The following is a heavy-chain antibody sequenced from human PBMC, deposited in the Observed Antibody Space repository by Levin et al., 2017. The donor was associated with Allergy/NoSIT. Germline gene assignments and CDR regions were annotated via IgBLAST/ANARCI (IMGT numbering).Heavy chain of an antibody. V-gene: IGHV4-30-4*01. Sequence: SETLSLTCTVSGGSINSGDYYWSWIRQPPGKGLEWIGYIYYSGSTYYNPSLKSRVTISVDTSKNQFSLKLSSVTAADTAVYYCARGPNYDFWSGYSAYYFDYWGQGTLVTVSS. CDR2: IYYSGST. J-gene: IGHJ4*02. CDR3: ARGPNYDFWSGYSAYYFDY. CDR1: GGSINSGDYY. D-gene: IGHD3-3*01.